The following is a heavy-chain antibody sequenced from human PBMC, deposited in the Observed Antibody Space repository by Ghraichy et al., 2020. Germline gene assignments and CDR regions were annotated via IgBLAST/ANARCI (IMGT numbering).Heavy chain of an antibody. D-gene: IGHD6-19*01. Sequence: CAASGFIFSGYWMSWVRQAPGKGLEWVANIKKDGSEKYYVDSVKGRFTISRDNAKNSLHLQMNSLRAEDTAVYYCARDLGGGWYFDYWGQGALVTVSS. CDR3: ARDLGGGWYFDY. CDR2: IKKDGSEK. J-gene: IGHJ4*02. CDR1: GFIFSGYW. V-gene: IGHV3-7*01.